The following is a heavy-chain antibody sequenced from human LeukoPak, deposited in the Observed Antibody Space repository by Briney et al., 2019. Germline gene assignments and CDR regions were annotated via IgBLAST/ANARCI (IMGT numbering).Heavy chain of an antibody. CDR3: AARYCGGDCREYSFDF. CDR1: GGSPTIYF. CDR2: IYYNGST. D-gene: IGHD2-21*01. V-gene: IGHV4-59*01. J-gene: IGHJ4*02. Sequence: SETPSLTCTDSGGSPTIYFWRWVRQPPGKGLGWIWFIYYNGSTNYNPSLKSRVTISVDTSKYQFSLKLSSVTAADTAVYYCAARYCGGDCREYSFDFWGRGTLVTVSS.